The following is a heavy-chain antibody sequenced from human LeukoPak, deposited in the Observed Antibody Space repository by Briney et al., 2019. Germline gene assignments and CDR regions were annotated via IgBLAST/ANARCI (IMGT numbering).Heavy chain of an antibody. Sequence: PGGSLRLSCAASGFTFSSYAMHWVRQAPGKGLEWVAVISYDGSNKYYADSVKGRFTISRDNSKNTLYLQMNSLRPEDTAVYYCAKLHNLNCDYWGLGTLATVSS. D-gene: IGHD1-14*01. CDR2: ISYDGSNK. V-gene: IGHV3-30*04. CDR3: AKLHNLNCDY. J-gene: IGHJ4*02. CDR1: GFTFSSYA.